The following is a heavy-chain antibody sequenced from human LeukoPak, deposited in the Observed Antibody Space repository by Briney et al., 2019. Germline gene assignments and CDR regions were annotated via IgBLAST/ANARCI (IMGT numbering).Heavy chain of an antibody. J-gene: IGHJ4*02. D-gene: IGHD5-24*01. CDR2: ISGSGGST. CDR1: GFTFSSYA. Sequence: GGTLRLSCAASGFTFSSYAICWVRQRPAPGQEWVSAISGSGGSTYYSNSVKGRFTISRDISKITLYLQMNSLTAEDSAVYYCAKEFIAGDGHVDCDSWGQGTLVTVSS. CDR3: AKEFIAGDGHVDCDS. V-gene: IGHV3-23*01.